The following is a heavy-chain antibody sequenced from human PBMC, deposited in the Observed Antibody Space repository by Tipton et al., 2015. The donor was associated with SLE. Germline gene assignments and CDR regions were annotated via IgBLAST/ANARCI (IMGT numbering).Heavy chain of an antibody. D-gene: IGHD4-17*01. CDR1: GGSISASY. J-gene: IGHJ4*02. CDR3: ARGAVYGDYVGYFDF. CDR2: TYYTGST. Sequence: TLSLTCTVSGGSISASYWTWLRQPPGKGLEYIGYTYYTGSTNYNSSLKSRVTFSVDPSKNQFSLNLSSVTAADTAVYSCARGAVYGDYVGYFDFWGQGLLVTVSS. V-gene: IGHV4-59*01.